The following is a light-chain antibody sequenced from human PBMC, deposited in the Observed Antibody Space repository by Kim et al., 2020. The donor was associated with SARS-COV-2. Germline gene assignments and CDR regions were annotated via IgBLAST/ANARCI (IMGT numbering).Light chain of an antibody. J-gene: IGLJ3*02. CDR2: EDH. Sequence: KRVTTLWNRSSESIAKSYVQWYQQRACGAHPTVTYEDHQRPSEVPDRFSGSIDSSSNSASLTISGLKTEEGADYYCQSYDSSNPWVFGGGTQLTVL. V-gene: IGLV6-57*03. CDR3: QSYDSSNPWV. CDR1: SESIAKSY.